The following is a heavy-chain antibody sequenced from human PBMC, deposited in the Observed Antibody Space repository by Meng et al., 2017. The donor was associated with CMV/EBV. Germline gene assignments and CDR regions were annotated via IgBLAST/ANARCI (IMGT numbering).Heavy chain of an antibody. CDR2: TYYRSKWYN. V-gene: IGHV6-1*01. J-gene: IGHJ4*02. CDR3: ARAGGYSSSWYFDY. Sequence: SQTLSLTCAICGDSVSSNSAAWNWIRQAPSRGLEWLGRTYYRSKWYNDYAVSVKSRITINPDTSKNQFSLQLNSVTPEDTAVYYCARAGGYSSSWYFDYWGQGTLVTVSS. CDR1: GDSVSSNSAA. D-gene: IGHD6-13*01.